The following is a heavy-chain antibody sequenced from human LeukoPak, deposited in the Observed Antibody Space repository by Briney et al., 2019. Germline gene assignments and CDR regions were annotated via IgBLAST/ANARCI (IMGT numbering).Heavy chain of an antibody. D-gene: IGHD2-21*02. CDR3: ARDGAYCGGDCYSGWFDP. CDR1: GFTFDDYA. Sequence: GRSLRLSCAASGFTFDDYAMHWVRQAPGKGLEWVANIKQDGSEKYYVDSVKGRFTISRDNAKNSLYLQMNSLRAEDTAVYYCARDGAYCGGDCYSGWFDPWGQGTPVTVSS. V-gene: IGHV3-7*01. J-gene: IGHJ5*02. CDR2: IKQDGSEK.